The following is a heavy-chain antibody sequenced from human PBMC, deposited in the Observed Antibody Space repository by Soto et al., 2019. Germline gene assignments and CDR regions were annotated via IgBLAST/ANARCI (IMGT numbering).Heavy chain of an antibody. CDR2: IIPIFGTA. D-gene: IGHD3-22*01. J-gene: IGHJ6*02. V-gene: IGHV1-69*01. CDR3: ATRGKYYYDSSGYYDDYYYYGMDV. Sequence: QVQLVQSGAEVKKPGSSVKVSCKASGGTFSSYAISWVRQAPGQGLEWMGGIIPIFGTANYAQKFQGRVMITADEPTSSAYMELSSLRSEDTAVYYCATRGKYYYDSSGYYDDYYYYGMDVWGQGTTVTVSS. CDR1: GGTFSSYA.